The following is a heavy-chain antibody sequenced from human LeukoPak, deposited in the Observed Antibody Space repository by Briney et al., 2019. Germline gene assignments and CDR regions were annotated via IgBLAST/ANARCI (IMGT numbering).Heavy chain of an antibody. Sequence: PGGSLRVFCAASGFIVSSTYMNWVRQAPGKGLKWVSVIYYGGGTYYTDSVKGRFTISRDNAKNTLYLQMNSLRAEDTAVYYCARNHVAVVDYWGQGTLVTVSS. V-gene: IGHV3-53*01. D-gene: IGHD6-19*01. CDR1: GFIVSSTY. J-gene: IGHJ4*02. CDR2: IYYGGGT. CDR3: ARNHVAVVDY.